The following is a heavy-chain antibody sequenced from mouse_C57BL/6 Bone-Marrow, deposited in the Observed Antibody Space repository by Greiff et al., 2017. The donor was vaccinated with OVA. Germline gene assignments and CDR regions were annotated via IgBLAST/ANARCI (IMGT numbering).Heavy chain of an antibody. CDR1: GYTFTDYY. Sequence: EVKLQQSGPELVKPGASVKISCKASGYTFTDYYMNWVKQSHGKSLEWIGDINPNNGGTSYNQKFKGKATLTVDKSSSTAYMELRSLTSEDSAVYYCARSRPAPYYFDYWGQGTTLTVSS. CDR2: INPNNGGT. CDR3: ARSRPAPYYFDY. V-gene: IGHV1-26*01. J-gene: IGHJ2*01. D-gene: IGHD1-2*01.